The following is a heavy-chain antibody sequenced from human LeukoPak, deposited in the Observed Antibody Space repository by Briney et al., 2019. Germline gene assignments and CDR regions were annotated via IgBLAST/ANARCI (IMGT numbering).Heavy chain of an antibody. CDR1: GFTFSTYW. CDR3: AREIDYGEVSSDY. V-gene: IGHV3-74*01. Sequence: GGSLRLSCAASGFTFSTYWMHGVRQAPGKGLVWVSRINSDGRSTRYADSVKGRFTISRDNAKNTLYLQMNSLRVEDTAVYYCAREIDYGEVSSDYWGQGTLVTVSS. J-gene: IGHJ4*02. CDR2: INSDGRST. D-gene: IGHD4-17*01.